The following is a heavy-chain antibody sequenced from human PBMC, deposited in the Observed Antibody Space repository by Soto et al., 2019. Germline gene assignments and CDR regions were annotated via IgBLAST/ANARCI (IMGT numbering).Heavy chain of an antibody. CDR2: TATRTGDT. J-gene: IGHJ4*02. CDR1: GYTFTANY. V-gene: IGHV1-2*02. CDR3: ARGSGSSWFDY. Sequence: ASVKVSCKPSGYTFTANYIHWVRQAPGQGLEWMGWTATRTGDTRFAQKFQGRVSMTRDTSIGTAYMELTTLTLDDTAVYYCARGSGSSWFDYWGQGTQVTVSS. D-gene: IGHD6-25*01.